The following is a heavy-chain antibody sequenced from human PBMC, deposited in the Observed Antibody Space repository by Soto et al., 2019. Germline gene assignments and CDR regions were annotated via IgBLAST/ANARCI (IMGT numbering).Heavy chain of an antibody. D-gene: IGHD1-7*01. Sequence: LSLTCTVSGGSISSGGYYWSWIRQHPGKGLEWIGYIYYSGSTYYNPSLKSRVIISVDTSKNQFSLKLSSVTAADTAVYYCARVSPELRYYYYGMDVWGQGTTVTSP. CDR2: IYYSGST. CDR1: GGSISSGGYY. J-gene: IGHJ6*02. V-gene: IGHV4-31*03. CDR3: ARVSPELRYYYYGMDV.